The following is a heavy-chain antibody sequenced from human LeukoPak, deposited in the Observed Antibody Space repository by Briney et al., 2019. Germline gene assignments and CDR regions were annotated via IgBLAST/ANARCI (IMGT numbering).Heavy chain of an antibody. CDR2: INPSAGST. J-gene: IGHJ5*02. CDR3: ARDNSVGDIAWWFDP. D-gene: IGHD3-16*02. V-gene: IGHV1-46*01. Sequence: ASVKVSCKASGYTFTSYYMHWVRHAPGQGLEWMGIINPSAGSTSYAQKFQGRVTMTRDMSTSTDYMELSSLRSEDTAVYYCARDNSVGDIAWWFDPWGKGTLVTVSS. CDR1: GYTFTSYY.